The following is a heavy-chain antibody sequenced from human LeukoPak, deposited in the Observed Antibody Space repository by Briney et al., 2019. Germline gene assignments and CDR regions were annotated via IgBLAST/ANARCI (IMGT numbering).Heavy chain of an antibody. V-gene: IGHV4-39*01. J-gene: IGHJ4*02. D-gene: IGHD6-6*01. CDR2: IYYSGST. CDR1: GGSISSSSYY. CDR3: ARRAGGQLVGDYFDY. Sequence: SETLSLTCTVSGGSISSSSYYWGWIRQPPGKGLEWIVSIYYSGSTYYNPSLKSRVTISVDTSKNQFSLKLSSVTAADTAVYYCARRAGGQLVGDYFDYWGQGTLVTVFS.